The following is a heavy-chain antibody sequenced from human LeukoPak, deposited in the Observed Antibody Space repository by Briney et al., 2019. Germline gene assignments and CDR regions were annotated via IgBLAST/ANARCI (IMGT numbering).Heavy chain of an antibody. CDR2: INPSGGST. CDR3: AREPIWESDDYGDY. J-gene: IGHJ4*02. Sequence: ASVKVSCKASGIIFSTYYMHWVRQAPGQGLEWMGIINPSGGSTSYAQKFQGRVTMTRDISTSTVYMELSSLRSEDTAVYYCAREPIWESDDYGDYWGQGTLVTVSS. CDR1: GIIFSTYY. D-gene: IGHD1-26*01. V-gene: IGHV1-46*01.